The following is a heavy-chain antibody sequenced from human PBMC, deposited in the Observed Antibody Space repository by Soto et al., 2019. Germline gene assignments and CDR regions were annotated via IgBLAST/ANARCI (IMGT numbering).Heavy chain of an antibody. Sequence: SQTLSLTCAISGDSVSSNSAAWNWVRQSPSRGLEWLGRTYYRSKWYNDYAVSVKSRITITPDTSKNQFSLQLNSVTPEDTAVYYCARARGSYYCSYRFYYPCMDVWGQGTMVTVSS. CDR1: GDSVSSNSAA. V-gene: IGHV6-1*01. D-gene: IGHD3-10*01. CDR3: ARARGSYYCSYRFYYPCMDV. J-gene: IGHJ6*02. CDR2: TYYRSKWYN.